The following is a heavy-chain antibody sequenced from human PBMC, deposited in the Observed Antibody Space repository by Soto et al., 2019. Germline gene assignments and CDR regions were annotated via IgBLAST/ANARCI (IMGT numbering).Heavy chain of an antibody. Sequence: SETLSLTCTVSGGSISSYYWSWIRQPPGKGLEWIGYIYYSGSTNYNPSLKSRVTISVDTSKNQFSLKLSSVTAADTAVYYCARVLGGSTKNWFDPWGQGTLVTVYS. CDR1: GGSISSYY. CDR2: IYYSGST. J-gene: IGHJ5*02. CDR3: ARVLGGSTKNWFDP. V-gene: IGHV4-59*01. D-gene: IGHD2-2*01.